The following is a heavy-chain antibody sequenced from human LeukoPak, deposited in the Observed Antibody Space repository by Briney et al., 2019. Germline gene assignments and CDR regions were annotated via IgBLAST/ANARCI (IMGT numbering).Heavy chain of an antibody. J-gene: IGHJ4*02. CDR2: MSNSRST. D-gene: IGHD6-19*01. Sequence: PSETLSLTRSVSGGSISSYYCSCIRQPPGKGLEWIAHMSNSRSTYYHPSLKRLVTTSEDTSKTQFSLKVISVTAPDTAVYYCARPSSDWSFDYWGQGTLVNVSS. CDR1: GGSISSYY. CDR3: ARPSSDWSFDY. V-gene: IGHV4-59*12.